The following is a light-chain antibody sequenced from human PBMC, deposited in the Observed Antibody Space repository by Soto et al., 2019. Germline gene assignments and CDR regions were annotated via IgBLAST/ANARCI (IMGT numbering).Light chain of an antibody. V-gene: IGKV1-12*01. CDR1: QGISNW. CDR2: GAS. CDR3: QQTSTFLPLT. J-gene: IGKJ4*01. Sequence: DIQMTQSPSSVSASVGDRVTITCRASQGISNWLAWYQQQPGKAPKLLIYGASSLQSGVPSRFSGGGSGTHFTLIISSLQPADFATYYCQQTSTFLPLTFGGGTKVEI.